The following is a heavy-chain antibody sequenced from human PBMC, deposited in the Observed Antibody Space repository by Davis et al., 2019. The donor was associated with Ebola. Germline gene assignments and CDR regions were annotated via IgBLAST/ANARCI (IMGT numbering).Heavy chain of an antibody. CDR3: ARDHVYCSGGSCLRGGMDV. Sequence: PGGSLRLSCAASGFTFSNYAMSWVRQAPGKGLEWVSAISGSGGSTYYADSVKGRFTISRDNSKNTLYLQMNSLRAEDTAVYYCARDHVYCSGGSCLRGGMDVWGQGTTVTVSS. V-gene: IGHV3-23*01. D-gene: IGHD2-15*01. CDR2: ISGSGGST. J-gene: IGHJ6*02. CDR1: GFTFSNYA.